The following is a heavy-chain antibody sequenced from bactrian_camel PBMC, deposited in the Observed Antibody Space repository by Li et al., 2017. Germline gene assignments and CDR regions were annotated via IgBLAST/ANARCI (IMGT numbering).Heavy chain of an antibody. V-gene: IGHV3S31*01. J-gene: IGHJ4*01. CDR1: GFTFSSYD. CDR3: ATSYWWVPSNY. CDR2: ITSGGGGT. Sequence: DVQLVESGGGLVQPGGSLRLPCAAPGFTFSSYDMSWVRQAPGKGPEWVSRITSGGGGTYYVDSVKGRFTISRDDAKNTLYLQMSSLKTEDTAVYYCATSYWWVPSNYWGQGTQVTVS. D-gene: IGHD7*01.